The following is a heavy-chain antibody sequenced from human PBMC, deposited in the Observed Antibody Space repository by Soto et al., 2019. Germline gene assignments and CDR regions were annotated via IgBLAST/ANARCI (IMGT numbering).Heavy chain of an antibody. CDR3: AKVVPAAIDYYYYGMDV. V-gene: IGHV1-18*01. Sequence: VKVSCKASGYTFTSYVISWVRQAPVQGLEWMGWISAYNGNTNYAQKLQGRVTMTTDTSTSTAYMELRSLRSDDTAVYYCAKVVPAAIDYYYYGMDVWGQGTTVTVSS. CDR1: GYTFTSYV. D-gene: IGHD2-2*02. CDR2: ISAYNGNT. J-gene: IGHJ6*02.